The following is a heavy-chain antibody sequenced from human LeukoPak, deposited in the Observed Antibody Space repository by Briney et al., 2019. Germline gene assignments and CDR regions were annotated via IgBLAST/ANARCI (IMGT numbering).Heavy chain of an antibody. CDR3: ARGIVVVPAAEKYDWFDP. Sequence: ASVKVSCKASGGTFSSYAISWVRQAPGQGLEWMGVIIPIFGTANYAQKFQGRVTITADESTSTAYMELSSLRSEDTAVYYCARGIVVVPAAEKYDWFDPWGQGTLVTVSS. J-gene: IGHJ5*02. V-gene: IGHV1-69*13. D-gene: IGHD2-2*01. CDR2: IIPIFGTA. CDR1: GGTFSSYA.